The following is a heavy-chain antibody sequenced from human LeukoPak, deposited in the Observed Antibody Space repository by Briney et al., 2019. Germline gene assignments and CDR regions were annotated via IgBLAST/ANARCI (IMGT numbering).Heavy chain of an antibody. CDR1: GYTFSTYP. D-gene: IGHD3-9*01. CDR2: INTNTGSP. CDR3: VRGINTTGYFNY. V-gene: IGHV7-4-1*02. Sequence: ASVKVSCTASGYTFSTYPLNWVRQAPGQGLEWMGGINTNTGSPTYAQGLTGRFVFSLDTSVSTAFLQISSLKAEDTALYYCVRGINTTGYFNYWGQGTLVTVSS. J-gene: IGHJ4*02.